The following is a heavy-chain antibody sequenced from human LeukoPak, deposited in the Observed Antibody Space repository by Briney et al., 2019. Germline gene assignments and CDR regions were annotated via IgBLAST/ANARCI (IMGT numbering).Heavy chain of an antibody. CDR3: ARSLWSGFYYYYYMDV. V-gene: IGHV3-53*01. Sequence: GGSLRLSCAASRLTFSDYAMTWVRQAPGKGLEWVSVIYSGGSAYYADSVKGRFTISRDSSKNTLYLQMNSLRAEDTAVYYCARSLWSGFYYYYYMDVWGKGTTVTVSS. CDR1: RLTFSDYA. CDR2: IYSGGSA. J-gene: IGHJ6*03. D-gene: IGHD3-3*01.